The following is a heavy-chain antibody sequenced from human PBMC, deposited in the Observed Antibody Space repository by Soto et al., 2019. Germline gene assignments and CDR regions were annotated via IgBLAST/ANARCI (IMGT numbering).Heavy chain of an antibody. D-gene: IGHD2-2*01. J-gene: IGHJ4*02. CDR1: GFTLCSYL. Sequence: GSPRLSCAASGFTLCSYLMSWVRQAPGKGLGWVANIKQDGSEKYYVDSVKGRFTISRDNAKKSLYLQMNSLRAEDTAVYYCARLHGFVVVPAAPHFDSWGKGTLVTVPS. V-gene: IGHV3-7*01. CDR3: ARLHGFVVVPAAPHFDS. CDR2: IKQDGSEK.